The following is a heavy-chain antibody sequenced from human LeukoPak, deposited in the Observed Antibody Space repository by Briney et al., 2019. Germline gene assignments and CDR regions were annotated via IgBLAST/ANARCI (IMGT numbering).Heavy chain of an antibody. CDR2: IGGGGLST. CDR3: AKVRYSSHLSFVDV. CDR1: GFTFSSYG. V-gene: IGHV3-23*01. Sequence: PRRSLRLSCAASGFTFSSYGLNWVRQAPGTGLEWVSGIGGGGLSTDYADSVKGRFTISRDNSKNTFYLQMNSLRAEDTAVYFCAKVRYSSHLSFVDVWGQGTTVTVSS. J-gene: IGHJ6*02. D-gene: IGHD2-21*01.